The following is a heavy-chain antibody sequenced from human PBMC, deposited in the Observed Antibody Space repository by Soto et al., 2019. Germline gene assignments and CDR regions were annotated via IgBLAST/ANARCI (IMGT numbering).Heavy chain of an antibody. D-gene: IGHD1-26*01. J-gene: IGHJ5*02. Sequence: QVQLVQSGAEVKKPGASVKVSCKASGYTFTNYGLTWVRQAPGQGLEWMGWISANNGNTNYAQKLQGRVTRTTDASKSTAYMELRSLRSDDTALYYCARVVVGATGNWFDPWGQGTLVTVSS. CDR1: GYTFTNYG. CDR3: ARVVVGATGNWFDP. V-gene: IGHV1-18*01. CDR2: ISANNGNT.